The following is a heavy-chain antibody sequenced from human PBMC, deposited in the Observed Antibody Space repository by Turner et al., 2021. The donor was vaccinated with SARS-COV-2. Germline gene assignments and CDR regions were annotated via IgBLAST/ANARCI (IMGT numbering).Heavy chain of an antibody. J-gene: IGHJ3*02. CDR2: IWNDGSQK. D-gene: IGHD3-22*01. Sequence: QVQLVESGGGVVQPGRSLRLSCAASGITFSSHGMHWVRQAPGKGLEWVAVIWNDGSQKYYAASVKGRFTISRDNSKNMVYLQMNSLRAEDTAVYYCARLDDSGHWGAFDIWGQGTMVTVSS. CDR3: ARLDDSGHWGAFDI. V-gene: IGHV3-33*01. CDR1: GITFSSHG.